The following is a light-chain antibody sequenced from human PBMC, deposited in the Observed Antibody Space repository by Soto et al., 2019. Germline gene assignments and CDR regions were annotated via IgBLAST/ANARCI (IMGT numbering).Light chain of an antibody. CDR3: SSYTTSKTRV. CDR2: EVS. V-gene: IGLV2-14*01. J-gene: IGLJ1*01. CDR1: SSDIGRYNY. Sequence: SALTQPASVSGSPGQSITISCTGTSSDIGRYNYVSWYQHHPGKAPKVMIYEVSNRPSGVSNRFSGSKSGSTASLTISGLLAEDEADYYCSSYTTSKTRVFGTGTKVTVL.